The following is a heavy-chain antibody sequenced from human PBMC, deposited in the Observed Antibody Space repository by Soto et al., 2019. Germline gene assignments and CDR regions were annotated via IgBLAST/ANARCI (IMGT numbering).Heavy chain of an antibody. Sequence: GESLKISCKGSGYSFTSYWIGWVRQMPGKGLEWMGIIYPGDSDTRYSPSFQGQVTISADKSISTAYLQWSSLKASDTAMYYCARLTTYAFGIDNYYYYMDVWGKGTTVTVSS. J-gene: IGHJ6*03. CDR3: ARLTTYAFGIDNYYYYMDV. CDR2: IYPGDSDT. V-gene: IGHV5-51*01. CDR1: GYSFTSYW. D-gene: IGHD2-8*01.